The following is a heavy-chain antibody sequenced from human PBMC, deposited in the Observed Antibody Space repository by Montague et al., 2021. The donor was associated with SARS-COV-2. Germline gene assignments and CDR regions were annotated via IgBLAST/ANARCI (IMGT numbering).Heavy chain of an antibody. CDR1: GGSISRYS. CDR2: IYNSGST. CDR3: ARVGRGSSWYEVAFDI. D-gene: IGHD6-13*01. V-gene: IGHV4-59*01. J-gene: IGHJ3*02. Sequence: SETLSLTCTVSGGSISRYSWTWIRQPPGKGLEWIGYIYNSGSTNHNPSLTSRVTISVDTSKNQFSLKLSSVAAADTAVYYCARVGRGSSWYEVAFDIWGQGTMVTVSS.